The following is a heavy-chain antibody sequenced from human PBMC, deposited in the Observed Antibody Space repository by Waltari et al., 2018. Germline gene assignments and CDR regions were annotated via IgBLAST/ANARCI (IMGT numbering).Heavy chain of an antibody. Sequence: QVQLQESGPGLVKPSETLSLTCTVSGGSISSYYWSWIRQPAGKGLEWIGRLYTSGSINYIPSLKSRVPMSVDTSKNQFSLKRSSVTAADTAVYYCARVHSSSSGVYYFDYWGQGTLVTVSS. D-gene: IGHD6-6*01. V-gene: IGHV4-4*07. CDR3: ARVHSSSSGVYYFDY. CDR1: GGSISSYY. CDR2: LYTSGSI. J-gene: IGHJ4*02.